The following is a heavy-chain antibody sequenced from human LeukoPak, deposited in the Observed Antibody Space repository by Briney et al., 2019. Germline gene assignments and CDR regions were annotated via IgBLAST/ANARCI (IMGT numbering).Heavy chain of an antibody. V-gene: IGHV1-2*02. D-gene: IGHD2-2*01. CDR1: GYTFTGYY. CDR3: ARDWGPSSTTELGY. J-gene: IGHJ4*02. CDR2: INPNSGGT. Sequence: GASVKVSCKASGYTFTGYYIHWVRQAPGQGLEWMGWINPNSGGTNFARKFQGGVTMTRDTSISTAYMELRRLRFDDTAVYYCARDWGPSSTTELGYWGQGTLVTVSS.